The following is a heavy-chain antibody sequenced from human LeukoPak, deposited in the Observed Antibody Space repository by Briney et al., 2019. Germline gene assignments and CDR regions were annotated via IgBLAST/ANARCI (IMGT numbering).Heavy chain of an antibody. CDR3: ARDAPYYPFDLYSSEGVHAFDI. CDR2: IIPILGIA. CDR1: EGTFSSYS. Sequence: SVNVSCKASEGTFSSYSIRWVRQAPGQGLEWMGRIIPILGIANYAQKFPGRVTITAAKSTRTAYMELSSLRSEDTAVYYCARDAPYYPFDLYSSEGVHAFDIWGQGTMVTVSS. J-gene: IGHJ3*02. D-gene: IGHD6-19*01. V-gene: IGHV1-69*04.